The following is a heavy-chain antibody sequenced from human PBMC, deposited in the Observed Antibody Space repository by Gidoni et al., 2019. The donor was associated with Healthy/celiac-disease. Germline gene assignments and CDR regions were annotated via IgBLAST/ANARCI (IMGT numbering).Heavy chain of an antibody. CDR3: ARGHYYDSSGYEFDY. CDR2: IWYDGSNK. V-gene: IGHV3-33*01. J-gene: IGHJ4*02. Sequence: QVLLVESGGGVVQPGRSLRLSCAASGFTFSSYGMHWVRQAPGKGLEWVAVIWYDGSNKYYADSVKGRFTISRDNSKNTLYLQMNSLRAEDTAVYYCARGHYYDSSGYEFDYWGQGTLVTVSS. D-gene: IGHD3-22*01. CDR1: GFTFSSYG.